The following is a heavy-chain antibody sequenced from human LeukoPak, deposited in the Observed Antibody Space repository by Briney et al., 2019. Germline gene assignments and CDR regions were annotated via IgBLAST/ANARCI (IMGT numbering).Heavy chain of an antibody. D-gene: IGHD6-13*01. CDR3: AKDIRAAAGVSLDY. CDR2: IKTDGYDK. CDR1: GFTFSNYW. V-gene: IGHV3-7*03. Sequence: GGSLRLSCAASGFTFSNYWMGWVRQAPGKGLEWVANIKTDGYDKYYADSVKGRFTISRDNAKNSLYLQMNSLRAEDTALYYCAKDIRAAAGVSLDYWGQGTLVTVSS. J-gene: IGHJ4*02.